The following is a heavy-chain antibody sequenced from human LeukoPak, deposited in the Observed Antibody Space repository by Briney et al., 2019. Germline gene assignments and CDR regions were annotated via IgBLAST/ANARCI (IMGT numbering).Heavy chain of an antibody. V-gene: IGHV1-8*02. CDR2: MNPNSGNT. CDR3: ARSSDIAAAVSDY. CDR1: GYTFTSYD. Sequence: ASVKVSCKASGYTFTSYDINWVRQATGQGLEWMGWMNPNSGNTGYAQKFQGRVTMTRNTSISTAYMELSSLRSEDTAVYYCARSSDIAAAVSDYWGQGTLVTVSS. D-gene: IGHD6-13*01. J-gene: IGHJ4*02.